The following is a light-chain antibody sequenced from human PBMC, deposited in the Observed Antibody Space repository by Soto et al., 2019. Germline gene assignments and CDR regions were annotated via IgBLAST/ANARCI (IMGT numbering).Light chain of an antibody. CDR1: QSVSSSY. CDR2: GAS. J-gene: IGKJ2*01. CDR3: RQYGSSPPT. Sequence: EIVLTQSPGTLSLSPGERATLSCRASQSVSSSYLAWYQQKPGQAPRLLIYGASSRATGIPDRFSGSGSGTDFTLTISRLESEDSAVYYCRQYGSSPPTFGQGTKLEIK. V-gene: IGKV3-20*01.